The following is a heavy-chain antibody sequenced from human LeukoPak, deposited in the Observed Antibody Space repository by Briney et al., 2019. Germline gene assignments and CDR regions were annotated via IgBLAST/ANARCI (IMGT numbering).Heavy chain of an antibody. CDR2: IYHSGST. CDR1: GYSISSGYY. D-gene: IGHD6-13*01. CDR3: ARDLVRQLTDY. J-gene: IGHJ4*02. Sequence: PSETLSLTCTVPGYSISSGYYWGWIRQPPGKGLEWIGSIYHSGSTYYNPSLKSRVTISVDTSKNQFSLKLSSVTAADTAVYYCARDLVRQLTDYWGQGTLVTVSS. V-gene: IGHV4-38-2*02.